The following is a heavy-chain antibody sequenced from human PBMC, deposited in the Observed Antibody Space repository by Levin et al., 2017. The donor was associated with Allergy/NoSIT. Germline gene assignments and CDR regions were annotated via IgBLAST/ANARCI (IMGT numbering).Heavy chain of an antibody. J-gene: IGHJ5*02. D-gene: IGHD1-26*01. CDR2: IYYSGST. Sequence: SQTLSLTCTVSGGSISSSSYYWGWIRQPPGKGLEWIGSIYYSGSTYYNPSLKSRVTISVDTSKNQFSLKLSSVTAADTAVYYCARQVGTWRPWGQGTLVTVSS. V-gene: IGHV4-39*01. CDR1: GGSISSSSYY. CDR3: ARQVGTWRP.